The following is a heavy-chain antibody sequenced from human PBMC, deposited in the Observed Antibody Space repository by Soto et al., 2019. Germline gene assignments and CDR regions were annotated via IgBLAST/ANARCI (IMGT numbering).Heavy chain of an antibody. CDR2: VSGRGGSA. J-gene: IGHJ2*01. CDR3: VRRAGGAVVWYYDL. Sequence: EVQLLESGGGLVQRGGSLRLSCAASGFIFNNYAMTWVRQAPGKGLEWVARVSGRGGSAYYADSVKGRFTISRDNSNNTLYLQMTNVRGEDTAVYYCVRRAGGAVVWYYDLWGRGTLVSVFS. CDR1: GFIFNNYA. D-gene: IGHD2-21*01. V-gene: IGHV3-23*01.